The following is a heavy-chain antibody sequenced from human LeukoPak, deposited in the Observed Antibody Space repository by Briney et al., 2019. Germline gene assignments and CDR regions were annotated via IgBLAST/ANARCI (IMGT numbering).Heavy chain of an antibody. CDR1: GFTFSSYA. Sequence: GGSLGLSCAASGFTFSSYAMSWVRQAPGKGLEWVSAISGSGGSTYYADSVKGRFTISRDNSKNTLYLQMNSLRAEDTAVYYCARRARGSGYYYFDYWGQGTLVTVSS. J-gene: IGHJ4*02. CDR3: ARRARGSGYYYFDY. D-gene: IGHD3-22*01. V-gene: IGHV3-23*01. CDR2: ISGSGGST.